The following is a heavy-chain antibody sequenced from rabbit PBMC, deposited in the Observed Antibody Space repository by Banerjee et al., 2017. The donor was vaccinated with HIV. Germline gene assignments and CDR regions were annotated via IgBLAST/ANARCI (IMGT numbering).Heavy chain of an antibody. V-gene: IGHV1S40*01. Sequence: QSLEESGGDLVKPGASLTVTCTASGFSFSNSDYMYWVRQAPGKGLEWIGCIYTGGSGGIYYATWAKGRFTISKTSSTTVTLQMTSLTAADTATYFCGRSSYAGYAGYGYGFNLWGPGTLVTVS. CDR2: IYTGGSGGI. D-gene: IGHD7-1*01. CDR1: GFSFSNSDY. CDR3: GRSSYAGYAGYGYGFNL. J-gene: IGHJ4*01.